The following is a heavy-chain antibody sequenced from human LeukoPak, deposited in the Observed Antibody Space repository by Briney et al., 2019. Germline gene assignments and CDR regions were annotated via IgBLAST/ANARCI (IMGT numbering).Heavy chain of an antibody. CDR1: GFMFEDYG. J-gene: IGHJ4*02. V-gene: IGHV3-23*01. Sequence: PGGSLRLSCAASGFMFEDYGLSWVRQAPEKGLEWVSVISDSGNRTYYADSVKGRFTISRDNSKNTLYMKMNSLRAEDTAIYYCAKALGGGYYGDRGFDYWGQGTLVTVSS. CDR3: AKALGGGYYGDRGFDY. CDR2: ISDSGNRT. D-gene: IGHD1-26*01.